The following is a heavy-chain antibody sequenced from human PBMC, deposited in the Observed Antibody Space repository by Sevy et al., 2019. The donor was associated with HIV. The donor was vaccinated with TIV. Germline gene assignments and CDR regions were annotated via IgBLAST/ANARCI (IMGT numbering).Heavy chain of an antibody. J-gene: IGHJ5*02. CDR1: GFTFSSYN. CDR2: ISGSSGTI. V-gene: IGHV3-48*01. D-gene: IGHD1-26*01. Sequence: GGSLRLSCAASGFTFSSYNMNWVRQAPGKGLEWVSYISGSSGTIYYEDSVKGRFTISRDNAKSSLYLQMNSLRVEDTAVYYCARSRVGTNWFDPWGQGTLVTVSS. CDR3: ARSRVGTNWFDP.